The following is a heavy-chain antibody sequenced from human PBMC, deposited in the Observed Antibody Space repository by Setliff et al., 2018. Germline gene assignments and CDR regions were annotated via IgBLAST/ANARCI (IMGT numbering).Heavy chain of an antibody. D-gene: IGHD4-17*01. CDR2: IYHNGIT. CDR1: GVSISTSNW. J-gene: IGHJ4*02. Sequence: TLSLPCAVSGVSISTSNWWSWVRQPPGKGLEWIGEIYHNGITNYNPSLKSRVSISVDKSKNQVSLKLNSVTAADTAVYYCGRDPHTPTVTTRGDYWGQGTLVTVSS. V-gene: IGHV4-4*02. CDR3: GRDPHTPTVTTRGDY.